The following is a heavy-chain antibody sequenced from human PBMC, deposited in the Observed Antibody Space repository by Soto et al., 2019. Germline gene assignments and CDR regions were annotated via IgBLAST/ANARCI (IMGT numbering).Heavy chain of an antibody. V-gene: IGHV4-59*01. CDR3: ARVLFGRGNWFDP. J-gene: IGHJ5*02. CDR1: GGSISSYY. D-gene: IGHD3-3*01. Sequence: SETLSLTCTVSGGSISSYYWSWIRQPPGKGLEWIGYIYYSGSTNYNPSLKSRVTISVDTSKNQFSLKLSSVTAADTAVYYCARVLFGRGNWFDPWGQGTLVTLSS. CDR2: IYYSGST.